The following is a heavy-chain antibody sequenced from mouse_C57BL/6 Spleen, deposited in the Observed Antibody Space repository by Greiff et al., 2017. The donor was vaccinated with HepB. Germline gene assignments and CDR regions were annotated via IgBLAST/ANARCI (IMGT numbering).Heavy chain of an antibody. CDR2: ISSGGSYT. D-gene: IGHD2-5*01. J-gene: IGHJ3*01. CDR3: ARQPLYYSNYGGFAY. CDR1: GFTFSSYG. Sequence: EVQLVESGGDLVKPGGSLKLSCAASGFTFSSYGMSWVRQTPDKRLEWVATISSGGSYTYYPDSVKGRFTISRDNAKNTLYLQMSRLKSEDTAMYYCARQPLYYSNYGGFAYWGQGTLVTVSA. V-gene: IGHV5-6*01.